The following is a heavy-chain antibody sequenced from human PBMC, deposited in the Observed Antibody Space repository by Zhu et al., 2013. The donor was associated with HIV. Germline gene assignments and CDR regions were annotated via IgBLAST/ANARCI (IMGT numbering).Heavy chain of an antibody. Sequence: QVQLQQWGAGLLKPSETLSLTCAVYGGSFSGYYWSWIRQPPGKGLEWIGEINHSGSTNYNPSLKSRVTISVDTSKNQFSLKLSSVTAADTAVYYCARGAGYAKPRFDPWGQGTLVTVSS. CDR1: GGSFSGYY. D-gene: IGHD5-18*01. CDR2: INHSGST. J-gene: IGHJ5*02. V-gene: IGHV4-34*01. CDR3: ARGAGYAKPRFDP.